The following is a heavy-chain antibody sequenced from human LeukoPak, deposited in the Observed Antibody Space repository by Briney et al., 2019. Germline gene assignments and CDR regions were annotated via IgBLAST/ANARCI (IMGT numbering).Heavy chain of an antibody. CDR1: GYTFTAYA. V-gene: IGHV7-4-1*02. CDR3: AREVRAFDY. D-gene: IGHD4-11*01. Sequence: ASVKVSCKASGYTFTAYAMSWVRQAPGQGLEWMGWINTNTGNPTYAQGLTGRFVFSLDTSVSTAYLQISSLRAEDTAVYYCAREVRAFDYWGQGTLVTVSS. CDR2: INTNTGNP. J-gene: IGHJ4*02.